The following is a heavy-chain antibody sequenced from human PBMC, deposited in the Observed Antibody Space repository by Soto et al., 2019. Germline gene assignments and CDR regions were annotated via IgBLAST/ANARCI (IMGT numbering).Heavy chain of an antibody. V-gene: IGHV3-64*01. CDR3: ARTGLDTAMVTVFDY. J-gene: IGHJ4*02. CDR1: GFTFSSYA. D-gene: IGHD5-18*01. Sequence: EVQLVESGGGLVQPGGSLRLSCAASGFTFSSYAMHWVRQAPGKGLEYVSAISSNGGSTYYANSVKGRFTISRDNSKNTLYLQMGGLRAEDMAVYYCARTGLDTAMVTVFDYWGQGTLVTVSS. CDR2: ISSNGGST.